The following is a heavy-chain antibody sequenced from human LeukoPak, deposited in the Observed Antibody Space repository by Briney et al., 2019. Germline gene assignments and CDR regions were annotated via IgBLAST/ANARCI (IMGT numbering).Heavy chain of an antibody. CDR2: ISGSGGST. CDR3: ARGVEPLAANTLAY. CDR1: GFTFSSYA. J-gene: IGHJ4*02. Sequence: GGSLRLSCAASGFTFSSYAMTWVRQAPGKGLEWVSAISGSGGSTFYADSVKGRFTISRDNSKNTLYLQMNSLRAEDTAVYYCARGVEPLAANTLAYWGQGTLVTVSS. V-gene: IGHV3-23*01. D-gene: IGHD1-14*01.